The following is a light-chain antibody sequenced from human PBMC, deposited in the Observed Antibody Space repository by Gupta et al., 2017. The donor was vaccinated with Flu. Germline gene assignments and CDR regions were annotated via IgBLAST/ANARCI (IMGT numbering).Light chain of an antibody. CDR2: KAS. CDR1: QSISSW. J-gene: IGKJ1*01. CDR3: QQYNTFSRM. V-gene: IGKV1-5*03. Sequence: DIQMTQSPSTLSASIGDRVTITCRASQSISSWLAWYQQKPGEAPKLLIYKASTIASGVPSRFSGSGSGTEFTLTISSLQPDDFATYYCQQYNTFSRMFGQGTKVEIK.